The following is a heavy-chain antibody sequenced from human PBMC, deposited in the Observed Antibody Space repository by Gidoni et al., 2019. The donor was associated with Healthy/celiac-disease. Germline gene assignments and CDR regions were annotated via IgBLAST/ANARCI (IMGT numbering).Heavy chain of an antibody. V-gene: IGHV4-39*02. CDR3: ARDSRGAFDI. D-gene: IGHD3-10*01. Sequence: QLQLQESGPGLVKPSETLSLPCTVSGGSISSSSYYWGWIRQPPGKGLEWIGSIYYSGSTYYNPSLKSRVTISVDTSKNQFSLKLSSVTAADTAVYYCARDSRGAFDIWGQGTMVTVSS. CDR2: IYYSGST. CDR1: GGSISSSSYY. J-gene: IGHJ3*02.